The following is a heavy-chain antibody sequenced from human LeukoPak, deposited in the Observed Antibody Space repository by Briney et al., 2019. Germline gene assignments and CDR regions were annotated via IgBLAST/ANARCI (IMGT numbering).Heavy chain of an antibody. V-gene: IGHV4-61*02. D-gene: IGHD2-15*01. CDR3: ARSLITPTNWFDP. J-gene: IGHJ5*02. CDR1: GASISSGSYY. Sequence: SETLSLTCTVSGASISSGSYYWSWIRQPAGKGLEWIGRIYSSENTNYNTSLKSRVTISVDTSKNQFSLELNSVTAADTAVYYCARSLITPTNWFDPWGQGTLVTVSS. CDR2: IYSSENT.